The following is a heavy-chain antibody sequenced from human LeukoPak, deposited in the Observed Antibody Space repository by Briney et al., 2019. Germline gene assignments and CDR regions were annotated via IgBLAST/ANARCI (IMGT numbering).Heavy chain of an antibody. CDR3: ARVPGTGSHRYYYYMDV. CDR2: INHSGST. V-gene: IGHV4-34*01. J-gene: IGHJ6*03. Sequence: PSETLSLTCAVYGGSFSGYYWSWIRQPPGKGLEWIGEINHSGSTNYNPSLKSRVTISVDTSKNQFSLKLSSVTAADTAVYYCARVPGTGSHRYYYYMDVWGKGTTVTVSS. CDR1: GGSFSGYY. D-gene: IGHD3-9*01.